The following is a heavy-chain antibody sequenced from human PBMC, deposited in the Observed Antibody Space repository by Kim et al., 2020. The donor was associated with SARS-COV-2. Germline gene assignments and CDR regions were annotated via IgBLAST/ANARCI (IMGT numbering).Heavy chain of an antibody. CDR1: GYTFTSYG. V-gene: IGHV1-18*01. J-gene: IGHJ6*02. CDR2: ISAYNGNT. Sequence: ASVKVSCKASGYTFTSYGISWVRQAPGQGLEWMGWISAYNGNTNYAQKLQGRVTMTTDTSTSTAYMELRSLRSDDTAVYYCARDNSWSRTPAGYYYGMDVWGQGTTVTVSS. CDR3: ARDNSWSRTPAGYYYGMDV.